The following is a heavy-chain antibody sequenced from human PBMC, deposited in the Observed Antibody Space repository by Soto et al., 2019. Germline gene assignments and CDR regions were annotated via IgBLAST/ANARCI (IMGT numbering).Heavy chain of an antibody. D-gene: IGHD5-18*01. V-gene: IGHV3-74*01. CDR1: GFTFSSYC. J-gene: IGHJ4*02. CDR3: AREGFRSSYGY. Sequence: XGSLRLTFAASGFTFSSYCMHWVRKAPGKGLVWVSLINSDASGRDYADSVKGRFTISRDNAKNTLYLQMNSLRAEATAVYYCAREGFRSSYGYWGQGIQVTVS. CDR2: INSDASGR.